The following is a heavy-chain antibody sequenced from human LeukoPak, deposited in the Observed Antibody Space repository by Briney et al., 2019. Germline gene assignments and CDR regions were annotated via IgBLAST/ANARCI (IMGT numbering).Heavy chain of an antibody. Sequence: GESLKISCKGSGYSFTSYWISWVRQMPGKGLEWMGRIDPSDSCTNYSPSFQGHVTISADKSISTAYLQWSSLKASDTAMCYCARRYCSSTSCLLKDWFDPWGQGTLVTVSS. V-gene: IGHV5-10-1*01. CDR3: ARRYCSSTSCLLKDWFDP. CDR1: GYSFTSYW. J-gene: IGHJ5*02. D-gene: IGHD2-2*01. CDR2: IDPSDSCT.